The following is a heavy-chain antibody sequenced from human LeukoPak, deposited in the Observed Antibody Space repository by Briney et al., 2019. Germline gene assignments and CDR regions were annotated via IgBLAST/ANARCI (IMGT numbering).Heavy chain of an antibody. CDR3: ASGYCSGGSCYYFDY. Sequence: GASVKVSCKACGYSFINYGISWVRQAPGQGLEWMGWISAYNGNTNYAQKPQGRVTMTTDTSTSTAYMELRSLRSDDTAVYYCASGYCSGGSCYYFDYWGQGTLVTVSS. D-gene: IGHD2-15*01. CDR2: ISAYNGNT. V-gene: IGHV1-18*01. J-gene: IGHJ4*02. CDR1: GYSFINYG.